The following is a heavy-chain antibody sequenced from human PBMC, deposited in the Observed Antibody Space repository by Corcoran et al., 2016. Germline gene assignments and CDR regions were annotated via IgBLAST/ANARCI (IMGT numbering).Heavy chain of an antibody. CDR2: INPNSGGT. CDR1: GYTFTGYY. D-gene: IGHD2-2*01. Sequence: QVQLVQSGAEVKKPGASVKVSCKASGYTFTGYYMHWVRQAPGQGLEWMGWINPNSGGTNYAQKFQGWVTMTRDTSISTAYMGLRRLGSGDTAVDYCARWGGVPAAIGGGYYYYGMDVWGQGTTFTVSS. V-gene: IGHV1-2*04. CDR3: ARWGGVPAAIGGGYYYYGMDV. J-gene: IGHJ6*02.